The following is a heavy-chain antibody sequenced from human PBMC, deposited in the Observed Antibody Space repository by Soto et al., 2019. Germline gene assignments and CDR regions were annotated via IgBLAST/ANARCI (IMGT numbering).Heavy chain of an antibody. Sequence: EVQLVESGGGLVQPGGSLRLSCAASGFTFSSYWMHWVRQAPGKGLVWVSRINSDGSSTSYADSVKGRFTISRDNAKNTLYLRMNSLRAEDTAVYYCARVPAANYFYYYGMDVWGQGTTVTVSS. CDR3: ARVPAANYFYYYGMDV. D-gene: IGHD2-2*01. CDR2: INSDGSST. J-gene: IGHJ6*02. V-gene: IGHV3-74*01. CDR1: GFTFSSYW.